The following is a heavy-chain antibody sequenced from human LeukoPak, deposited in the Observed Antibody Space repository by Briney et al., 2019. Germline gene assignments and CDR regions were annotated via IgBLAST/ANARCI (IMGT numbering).Heavy chain of an antibody. Sequence: SVTVSCKASGGTFSSYAISWVRQAPGQGLEWMGGIIPIFGTANYAQKFQGRVTITADESTSTAYMELSSLRSEDTAVYYCAGDGGYCSSTSCQPYNWFDPWGQGTLVTVSS. V-gene: IGHV1-69*13. J-gene: IGHJ5*02. D-gene: IGHD2-2*01. CDR3: AGDGGYCSSTSCQPYNWFDP. CDR1: GGTFSSYA. CDR2: IIPIFGTA.